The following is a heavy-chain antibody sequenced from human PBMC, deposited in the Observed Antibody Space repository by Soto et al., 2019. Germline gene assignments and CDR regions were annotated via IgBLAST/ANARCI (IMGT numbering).Heavy chain of an antibody. D-gene: IGHD3-22*01. CDR2: ISGSGGST. CDR1: GFTFSSYA. CDR3: AKDYTPYYYDSSGLLLNTFDI. V-gene: IGHV3-23*01. Sequence: EVQLLESGGGLVQPGGSLRLSCAASGFTFSSYAMSWVRQAPGKGLEWVSAISGSGGSTYYADSVKGRFTISRDNSKNTLYLQMNSLRAEDTAVYYCAKDYTPYYYDSSGLLLNTFDIWGQGTMVTVSS. J-gene: IGHJ3*02.